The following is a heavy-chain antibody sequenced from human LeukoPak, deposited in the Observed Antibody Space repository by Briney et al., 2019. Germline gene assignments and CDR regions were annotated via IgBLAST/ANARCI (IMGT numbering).Heavy chain of an antibody. Sequence: GGSLRLSCAASGFTFSSYGMHWVRQAPGKGLEWVAVIWYDGSNKYYADSVKGRFTISRDNSKNTLYLQMNSLRAEDTAVYYCARAEFRGDGFDYWGRGALVKVSS. J-gene: IGHJ4*02. D-gene: IGHD7-27*01. CDR2: IWYDGSNK. V-gene: IGHV3-33*01. CDR1: GFTFSSYG. CDR3: ARAEFRGDGFDY.